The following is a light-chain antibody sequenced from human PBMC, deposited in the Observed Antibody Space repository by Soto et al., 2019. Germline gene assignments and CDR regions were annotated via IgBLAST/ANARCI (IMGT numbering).Light chain of an antibody. Sequence: EIVLTQSPGTLSLSPGERATLSCRAIQSVSSSYLAWYQQKPGQAPRLLIYGASSRATGIPDRSSGSGSGTDFTLTISRLEPEDFAVYYCQQYGSSLSWTFGQGTKVDIK. CDR1: QSVSSSY. CDR3: QQYGSSLSWT. CDR2: GAS. V-gene: IGKV3-20*01. J-gene: IGKJ1*01.